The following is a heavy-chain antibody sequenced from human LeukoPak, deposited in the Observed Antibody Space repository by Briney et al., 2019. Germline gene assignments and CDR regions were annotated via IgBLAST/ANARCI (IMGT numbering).Heavy chain of an antibody. D-gene: IGHD1-7*01. V-gene: IGHV3-33*01. Sequence: PGGSLRLSCTASGFTFSSYGMRWVRQAPGKGLEWVAVIWYDGSNKYYADSVKGRFTISRDNSKNTLYLQMNSLRAEDTAVYYCARAENPPLELPDYWGQGTLVTVSS. CDR3: ARAENPPLELPDY. CDR1: GFTFSSYG. CDR2: IWYDGSNK. J-gene: IGHJ4*02.